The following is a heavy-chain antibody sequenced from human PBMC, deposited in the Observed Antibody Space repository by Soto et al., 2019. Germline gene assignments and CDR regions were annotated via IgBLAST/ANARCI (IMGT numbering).Heavy chain of an antibody. CDR3: ATVALSVYCSSNSCPGASSHI. CDR2: INHSGST. CDR1: GGSISCYY. D-gene: IGHD2-2*01. V-gene: IGHV4-34*01. J-gene: IGHJ3*02. Sequence: PDTLSHTCGVYGGSISCYYRPRIRQTPGKGLERIGEINHSGSTNYNPSLKSRVTISEDTSKNQFSLKLRSVTAADTAVYYCATVALSVYCSSNSCPGASSHIWGQRKRVTVS.